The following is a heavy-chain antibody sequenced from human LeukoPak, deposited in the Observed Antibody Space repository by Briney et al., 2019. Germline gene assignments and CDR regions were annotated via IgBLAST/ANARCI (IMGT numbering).Heavy chain of an antibody. V-gene: IGHV3-48*01. CDR1: GFTFSTYE. CDR2: ISSSSGSTI. CDR3: ASLDYFDSSDYGDY. D-gene: IGHD3-22*01. Sequence: GGSLRLSCAASGFTFSTYEMKWVRQAPGKGLEWISHISSSSGSTIYYADSVKGRFTISGDNSKNTLYLQMNSLRAEDTALYYCASLDYFDSSDYGDYWGQGTLVTVSS. J-gene: IGHJ4*02.